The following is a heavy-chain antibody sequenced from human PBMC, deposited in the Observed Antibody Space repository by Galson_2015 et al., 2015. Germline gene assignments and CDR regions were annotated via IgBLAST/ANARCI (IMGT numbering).Heavy chain of an antibody. V-gene: IGHV3-74*01. J-gene: IGHJ4*02. D-gene: IGHD5-18*01. CDR2: INNDGSGT. CDR3: TRHEGGYSYGYDY. CDR1: GSSFSSYW. Sequence: SLRLSCAASGSSFSSYWMHWVRQVPGKGLVWVSHINNDGSGTGYADSVKGRFTISRDNAKNTLYLQMNSLRSEDTAVYYCTRHEGGYSYGYDYWGQGTLVTVSS.